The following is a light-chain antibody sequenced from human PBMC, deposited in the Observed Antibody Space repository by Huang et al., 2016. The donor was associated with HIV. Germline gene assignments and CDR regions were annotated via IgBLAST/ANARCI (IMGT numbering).Light chain of an antibody. CDR2: ATS. J-gene: IGKJ2*01. CDR3: QQRISWPPSYT. V-gene: IGKV3-11*01. CDR1: QSVSSY. Sequence: EIVLTQSPATLSLSPGDRATLSCRASQSVSSYFAWYQQKPGQAPRLLIYATSNRATGGPARVSGSGSGTDFTLTISSLEPEDFANYYCQQRISWPPSYTFGQGTKVEI.